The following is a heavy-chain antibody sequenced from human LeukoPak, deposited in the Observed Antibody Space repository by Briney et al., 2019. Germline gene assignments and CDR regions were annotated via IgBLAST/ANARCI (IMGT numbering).Heavy chain of an antibody. Sequence: ASVKVSCKASGYTFTSYGISWVRQAPGQGLEWMGWISAYNGNTNYAQKLQGRATMTTDTSTSTAYMELRSLRSDDTAVYYCAKGGYCSSTSCYNAFDIWGQGTMVTVSS. CDR1: GYTFTSYG. CDR2: ISAYNGNT. V-gene: IGHV1-18*01. CDR3: AKGGYCSSTSCYNAFDI. J-gene: IGHJ3*02. D-gene: IGHD2-2*02.